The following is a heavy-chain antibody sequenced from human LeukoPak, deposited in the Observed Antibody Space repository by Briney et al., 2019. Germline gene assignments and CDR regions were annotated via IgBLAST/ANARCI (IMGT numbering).Heavy chain of an antibody. CDR2: IIPIFGTA. D-gene: IGHD6-13*01. Sequence: SVKVSFKASGGTFSSYAISWVRQAPGQGLEWMGGIIPIFGTANYAQKFQGRVTITADESTSTAYMELSSLRSEDTAVYYCAREGAAGTGGWFDPWGQGTLVTVSS. CDR3: AREGAAGTGGWFDP. CDR1: GGTFSSYA. J-gene: IGHJ5*02. V-gene: IGHV1-69*13.